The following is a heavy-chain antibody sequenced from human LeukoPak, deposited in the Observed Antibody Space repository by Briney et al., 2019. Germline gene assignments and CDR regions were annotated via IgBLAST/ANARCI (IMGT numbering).Heavy chain of an antibody. D-gene: IGHD6-19*01. CDR1: GGSISSSSYY. J-gene: IGHJ4*02. CDR2: TYYSGST. V-gene: IGHV4-39*01. Sequence: PSETLSHTCTVSGGSISSSSYYWGWIRQPPGKGLEWIGSTYYSGSTYYNPSLKSRVTISVDTSKNQFSLKLSSVTAADTAVYCCATSAPGIAVAGTYYFDYWGQGTLVTVSS. CDR3: ATSAPGIAVAGTYYFDY.